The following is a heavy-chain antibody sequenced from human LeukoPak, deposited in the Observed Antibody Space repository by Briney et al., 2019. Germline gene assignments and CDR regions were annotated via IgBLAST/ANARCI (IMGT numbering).Heavy chain of an antibody. CDR3: AKAARKTTVTTIGWFDP. CDR2: IYSGGST. CDR1: GFTVSSNY. V-gene: IGHV3-53*01. Sequence: GGSLRLSCAASGFTVSSNYMSWVRQAPGKGLEWVSVIYSGGSTYYADSVKGRFTISRDNSKNTLYLQMNSLRAEDTAVYYCAKAARKTTVTTIGWFDPWGQGTLVTVSS. D-gene: IGHD4-11*01. J-gene: IGHJ5*02.